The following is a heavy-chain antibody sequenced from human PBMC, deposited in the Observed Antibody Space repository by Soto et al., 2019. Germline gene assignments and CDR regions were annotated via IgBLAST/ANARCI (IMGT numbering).Heavy chain of an antibody. CDR2: IGGTT. J-gene: IGHJ4*02. CDR3: TKKAVSGAPAALDN. CDR1: GFTFSNSA. Sequence: GGSLRLSCAASGFTFSNSAVGWVRQAPGKGLEWVSVIGGTTYYADSVKGRFTISRDNSKNTLYLQMNRLRVDDTAVYFCTKKAVSGAPAALDNWGQGTLVTSPQ. V-gene: IGHV3-23*01. D-gene: IGHD2-2*01.